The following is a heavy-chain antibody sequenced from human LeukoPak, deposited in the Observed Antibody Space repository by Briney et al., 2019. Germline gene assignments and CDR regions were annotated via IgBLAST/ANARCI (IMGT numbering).Heavy chain of an antibody. CDR1: GFTFSNAW. D-gene: IGHD2-2*01. V-gene: IGHV3-15*01. CDR2: IRDKPDGGTT. Sequence: PGGSLRLSCAASGFTFSNAWMSWVRQAPGKGLEWVGLIRDKPDGGTTDYAAPVEGRLTISRDDSKSMLYLQMNSLKTEDTAVYYCTTDNAPGMDVWGQGTTVTVSS. J-gene: IGHJ6*02. CDR3: TTDNAPGMDV.